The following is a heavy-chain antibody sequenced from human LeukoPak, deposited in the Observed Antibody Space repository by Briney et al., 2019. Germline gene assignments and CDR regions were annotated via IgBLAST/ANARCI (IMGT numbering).Heavy chain of an antibody. V-gene: IGHV4-34*01. J-gene: IGHJ4*02. CDR3: ARGIAVAGTLYYFDY. D-gene: IGHD6-19*01. CDR2: INHSGST. CDR1: GGSFRGYY. Sequence: SETLSLTCAVYGGSFRGYYWSWIRQPPGKGLEWIGEINHSGSTNYNPSLKSRVTISVDTSKNQFSLKLSSVTAADTAVYYCARGIAVAGTLYYFDYWGQGTLVTVSS.